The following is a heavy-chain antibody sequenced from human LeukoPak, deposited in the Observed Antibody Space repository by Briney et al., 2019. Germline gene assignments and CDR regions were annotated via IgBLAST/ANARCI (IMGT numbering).Heavy chain of an antibody. Sequence: GGSLRLSCAASGFTFSSFAMTWVRQAPGKGLEWVSSITGSHGRTYTTDSVKGRFTLSRDDSRNTVYLQLNNLRVEDTAIYYCAKANWVSNADAVWWGQGTQVTVSS. J-gene: IGHJ4*02. V-gene: IGHV3-23*01. CDR2: ITGSHGRT. CDR1: GFTFSSFA. CDR3: AKANWVSNADAVW. D-gene: IGHD1-1*01.